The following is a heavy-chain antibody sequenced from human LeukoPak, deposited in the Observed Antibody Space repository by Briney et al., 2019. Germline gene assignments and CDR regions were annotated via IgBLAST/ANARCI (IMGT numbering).Heavy chain of an antibody. CDR2: ISYDGSNK. D-gene: IGHD4-17*01. Sequence: PGGSLRLSCAASGFTLSSYGMHWVRQAPGKGLEWVAIISYDGSNKYYADSVKGRFTISRDNSKNTLYLQVNSLRAEDTAVYYCAPGGDYTFFDYWGQGTLVTVSS. V-gene: IGHV3-30*03. CDR3: APGGDYTFFDY. CDR1: GFTLSSYG. J-gene: IGHJ4*02.